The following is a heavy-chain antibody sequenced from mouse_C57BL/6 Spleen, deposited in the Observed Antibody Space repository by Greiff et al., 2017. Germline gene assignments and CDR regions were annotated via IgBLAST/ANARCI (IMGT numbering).Heavy chain of an antibody. D-gene: IGHD1-1*01. CDR1: GYTFTDYN. CDR2: INPNNGGT. J-gene: IGHJ2*01. Sequence: EVMLVESGPELVKPGASVKMSCKASGYTFTDYNMHWVKQSHGKSLEWIGYINPNNGGTSYNQKFKGKATLTVNKSSSTAYMELSSLTSEDSAVYYCARERIYYCSSPDYWGKGTTLTVSS. CDR3: ARERIYYCSSPDY. V-gene: IGHV1-22*01.